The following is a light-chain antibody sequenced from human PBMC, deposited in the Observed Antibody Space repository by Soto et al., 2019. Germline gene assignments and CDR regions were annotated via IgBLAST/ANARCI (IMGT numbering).Light chain of an antibody. CDR1: SSDVGSYNL. J-gene: IGLJ1*01. V-gene: IGLV2-23*03. CDR2: EGS. Sequence: QSALTQPASVSGSPGQSITLSCTRTSSDVGSYNLVSWYQQHPGKAPKLMIYEGSKRPSGVSNRFSGSKSGNTASLTISGLQAEDEADYYCCSFAGSNTFVFGTGTKGTVL. CDR3: CSFAGSNTFV.